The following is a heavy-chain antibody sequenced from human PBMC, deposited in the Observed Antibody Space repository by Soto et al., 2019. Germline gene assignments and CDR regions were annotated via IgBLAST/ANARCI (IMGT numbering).Heavy chain of an antibody. V-gene: IGHV1-18*01. CDR2: ISAYNSNT. Sequence: ASVKVSCKASGYTFTSYGISWVRQAPGQGLEWMGWISAYNSNTNYAQKLQGRVTMTTDTSTSTAYMELRSLRSDDTAAYYCASDFGTIFGVVIIRDYYYYMDVWGKGTTVTVSS. CDR3: ASDFGTIFGVVIIRDYYYYMDV. CDR1: GYTFTSYG. D-gene: IGHD3-3*01. J-gene: IGHJ6*03.